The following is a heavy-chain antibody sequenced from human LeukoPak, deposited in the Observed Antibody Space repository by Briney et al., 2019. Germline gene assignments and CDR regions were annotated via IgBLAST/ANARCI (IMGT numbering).Heavy chain of an antibody. V-gene: IGHV4-59*08. CDR2: IYYSGST. CDR1: GGSISSYY. D-gene: IGHD2-2*02. J-gene: IGHJ5*02. CDR3: AKHRVVVVPAAIRAPNWFDP. Sequence: SETLSLTCTVSGGSISSYYWSWIRQPPGKGLEWIGYIYYSGSTNYNPSLKSRVTISVDTSKNQFSLKLSSVTAADTAVYYCAKHRVVVVPAAIRAPNWFDPWGQGTLVTVSS.